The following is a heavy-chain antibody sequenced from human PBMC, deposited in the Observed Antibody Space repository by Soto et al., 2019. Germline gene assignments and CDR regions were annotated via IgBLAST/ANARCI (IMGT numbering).Heavy chain of an antibody. Sequence: QVQLVQSGAEVKKPGSSVKVSCKASGGTFSSYTISWVRQAPGQGLEWMGRIIPILGIANYAQKFQGRVTITADKSTSTAYMELSSLRSEDTAGYYCARALTIYYGMDVWGQGTTVTVSS. J-gene: IGHJ6*02. CDR1: GGTFSSYT. D-gene: IGHD3-3*01. CDR2: IIPILGIA. CDR3: ARALTIYYGMDV. V-gene: IGHV1-69*02.